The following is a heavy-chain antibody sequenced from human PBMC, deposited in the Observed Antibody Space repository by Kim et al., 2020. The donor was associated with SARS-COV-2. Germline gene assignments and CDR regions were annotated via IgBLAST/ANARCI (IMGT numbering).Heavy chain of an antibody. V-gene: IGHV4-39*02. CDR3: ARIEAASGRPYFDS. CDR2: IYYSGST. J-gene: IGHJ4*01. D-gene: IGHD6-13*01. CDR1: GGSISSINHY. Sequence: SETLSLTCSVSGGSISSINHYWGWIRQPPGKGLEWIGNIYYSGSTYYNPSLKSRLTISVDTSKNHFSLKLNSVTAADTAVYYFARIEAASGRPYFDSWG.